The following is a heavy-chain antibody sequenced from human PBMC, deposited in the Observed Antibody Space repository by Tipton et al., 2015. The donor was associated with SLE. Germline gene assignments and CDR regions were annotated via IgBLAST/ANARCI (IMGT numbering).Heavy chain of an antibody. CDR1: GGSVSSGQY. CDR3: ARDIEAPGDFLYFDY. D-gene: IGHD7-27*01. CDR2: IYYSGTT. J-gene: IGHJ4*02. V-gene: IGHV4-61*01. Sequence: TLSLTCTVSGGSVSSGQYWSWIRQPPGKGLEWIGYIYYSGTTNYNPSLKRRVTISVDTSKNQFSLKWTSVIAADTAVYYCARDIEAPGDFLYFDYWGQGILVTVSS.